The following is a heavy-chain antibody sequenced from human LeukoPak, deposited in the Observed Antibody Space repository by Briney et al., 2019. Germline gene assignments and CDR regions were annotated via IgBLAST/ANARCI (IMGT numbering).Heavy chain of an antibody. D-gene: IGHD3-10*01. J-gene: IGHJ4*02. CDR3: ARRRARNGRRGSGSYYNYFDY. CDR1: GGSFSGYY. Sequence: KASETLSLTCAVYGGSFSGYYWSWIRQPPGKGLEWIGEINHSGSTNYNPSLKSRVTISVDTSKNQFSLKLSSVTAADTAVYYCARRRARNGRRGSGSYYNYFDYWGQGALVTVSS. CDR2: INHSGST. V-gene: IGHV4-34*01.